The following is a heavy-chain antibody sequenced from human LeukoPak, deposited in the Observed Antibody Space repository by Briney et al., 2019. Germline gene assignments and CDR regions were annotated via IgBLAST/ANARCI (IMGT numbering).Heavy chain of an antibody. V-gene: IGHV4-59*08. CDR2: IYYSGST. Sequence: PSETLSLTCTVSGGSISSYYWSWIRQPPGKGLEWIGYIYYSGSTNYNPSLKSRVTISVDTSKNQFSLKLRSVTAADTAVYYCARHAGTYLYGMDVWGQGTTVTVSS. CDR3: ARHAGTYLYGMDV. D-gene: IGHD6-13*01. J-gene: IGHJ6*02. CDR1: GGSISSYY.